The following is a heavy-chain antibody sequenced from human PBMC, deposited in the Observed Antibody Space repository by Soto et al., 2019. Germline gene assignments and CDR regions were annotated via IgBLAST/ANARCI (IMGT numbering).Heavy chain of an antibody. V-gene: IGHV3-30*18. CDR2: ISYDESDK. D-gene: IGHD4-17*01. J-gene: IGHJ4*02. CDR3: AKGKLSMTTLATADY. Sequence: QVQLVESGGGVVQPGRSLRLSCAASGFTFSNYAMHWVRQAPGKGLEWVAVISYDESDKYYADSVKGRFTISRDNSRNTLDLQMSSLRTDDTAVYYCAKGKLSMTTLATADYWGQGTLVTVSS. CDR1: GFTFSNYA.